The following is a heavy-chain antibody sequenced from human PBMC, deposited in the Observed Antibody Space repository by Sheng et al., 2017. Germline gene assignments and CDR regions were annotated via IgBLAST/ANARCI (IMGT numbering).Heavy chain of an antibody. J-gene: IGHJ4*02. CDR1: GFTFSSYS. V-gene: IGHV3-21*01. Sequence: EVQLVESGGGLVKPGGSLRLSCTASGFTFSSYSMNWVRQAPGKGLEWVSSISSDSYTYYADSVKGRFTISRDNAKRSLYLQMNSLRAEDTAVYYCARDAYIDYWGQGT. CDR2: ISSDSYT. CDR3: ARDAYIDY.